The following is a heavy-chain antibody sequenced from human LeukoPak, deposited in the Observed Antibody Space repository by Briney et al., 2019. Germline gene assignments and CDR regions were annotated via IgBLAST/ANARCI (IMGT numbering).Heavy chain of an antibody. V-gene: IGHV4-38-2*02. J-gene: IGHJ3*02. CDR2: IYHSGST. D-gene: IGHD3-22*01. CDR1: GGSISSYY. CDR3: ARAYYYDSSGYYVPAFDI. Sequence: KPSETLSLTCTVSGGSISSYYWSWIRQPPGKGLEWIGSIYHSGSTYYNPSLKSRVTISVDTSKNQFSLKLSSVTAADTAVYYCARAYYYDSSGYYVPAFDIWGQGTMVTVSS.